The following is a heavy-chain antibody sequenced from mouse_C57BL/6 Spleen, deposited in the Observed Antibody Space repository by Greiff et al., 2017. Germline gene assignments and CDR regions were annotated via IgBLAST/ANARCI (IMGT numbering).Heavy chain of an antibody. CDR3: ARTGRDYAMDY. CDR1: GYTFTSYC. Sequence: VQLQQSGAELVRPGSSVKLSCKASGYTFTSYCMDWVKQRPGQGLEWIGNIYPSDSETHYNQKFKDKATLTVDKSSSTAYMQLSSLTSEDSAVYYCARTGRDYAMDYWGQGTSVTVSS. J-gene: IGHJ4*01. CDR2: IYPSDSET. D-gene: IGHD4-1*01. V-gene: IGHV1-61*01.